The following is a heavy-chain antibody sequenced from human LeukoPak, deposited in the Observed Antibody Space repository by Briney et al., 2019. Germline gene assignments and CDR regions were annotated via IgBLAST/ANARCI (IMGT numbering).Heavy chain of an antibody. V-gene: IGHV3-21*01. D-gene: IGHD5-12*01. CDR3: ARDAPPSSGYASAAFDI. Sequence: GGSLRLSCAASGFTFSSYSMNWVRQAPGKGLEWVSSISSSSSYIYYADSVKGRFTISRDNAKNSLYLQMNSLRAEDTAVYYCARDAPPSSGYASAAFDIWGQGTMVTVSS. CDR2: ISSSSSYI. CDR1: GFTFSSYS. J-gene: IGHJ3*02.